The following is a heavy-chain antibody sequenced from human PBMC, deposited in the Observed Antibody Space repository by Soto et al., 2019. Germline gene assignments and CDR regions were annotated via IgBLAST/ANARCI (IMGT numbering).Heavy chain of an antibody. J-gene: IGHJ4*02. CDR1: GFTFSSYA. CDR2: ISSNGGST. CDR3: VKDRGFGKVRGVIYFDY. D-gene: IGHD3-10*01. Sequence: GGSLRLSCSASGFTFSSYAMHWVRQAPGKGLEYVSAISSNGGSTYYADSVKGRFTISRDNSKNTLYLQMSSLRAEDTAVYYCVKDRGFGKVRGVIYFDYWGQGTLVTVSS. V-gene: IGHV3-64D*08.